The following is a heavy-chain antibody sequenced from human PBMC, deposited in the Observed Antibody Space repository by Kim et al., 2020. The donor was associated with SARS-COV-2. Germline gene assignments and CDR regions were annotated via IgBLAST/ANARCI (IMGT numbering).Heavy chain of an antibody. J-gene: IGHJ4*02. V-gene: IGHV3-21*01. D-gene: IGHD2-2*02. CDR2: ITSNSTYI. CDR3: ARDECTSTDCYTEGYFDY. Sequence: GGSLRLSCAASGFTFSTYSMNWVRQAPGKGLEWVSSITSNSTYIYYADSVKGRFTISRDNAKNSLFLQMNSLRAEDTAVYYCARDECTSTDCYTEGYFDYWGQGTLVTVSS. CDR1: GFTFSTYS.